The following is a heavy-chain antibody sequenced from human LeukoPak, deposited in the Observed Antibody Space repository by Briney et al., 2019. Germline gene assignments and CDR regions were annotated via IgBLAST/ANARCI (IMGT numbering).Heavy chain of an antibody. Sequence: GGSLRLSCAASGFTFSSYSMNWVRQAPGKGLEWVSSISSSSSYIYYADSVKGRFTISRDNAKNSLYLQMNSLRAEDTAVYYCARSPIRYGSGSYYKEGTNLFDPWGQGTLVTVSS. D-gene: IGHD3-10*01. CDR3: ARSPIRYGSGSYYKEGTNLFDP. CDR1: GFTFSSYS. J-gene: IGHJ5*02. CDR2: ISSSSSYI. V-gene: IGHV3-21*01.